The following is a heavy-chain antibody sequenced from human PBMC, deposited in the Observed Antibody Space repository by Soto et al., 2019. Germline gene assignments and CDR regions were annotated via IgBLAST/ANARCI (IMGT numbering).Heavy chain of an antibody. Sequence: EVQLVESGGGLVQPDRSLRLSCAASGFTFDDYAMHWVRQAPGKGLEWVSGMSWNSGSIGYADSVKGRFTISRDNAKNSLYLQMNSLRAEDTALYYCAKEQNRGGFWSGYFTHYYGMDVWGQGTTVTVSS. CDR3: AKEQNRGGFWSGYFTHYYGMDV. CDR2: MSWNSGSI. CDR1: GFTFDDYA. V-gene: IGHV3-9*01. D-gene: IGHD3-3*01. J-gene: IGHJ6*02.